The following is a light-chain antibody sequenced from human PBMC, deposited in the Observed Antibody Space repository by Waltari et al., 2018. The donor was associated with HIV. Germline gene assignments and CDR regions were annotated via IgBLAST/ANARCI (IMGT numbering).Light chain of an antibody. CDR3: NSRDSSGNRLVI. CDR2: GEN. J-gene: IGLJ2*01. Sequence: SSEVTQDPTVSVALGQTVRITCQGDSLRNYFPSWYQQKPGQAPVLVIYGENNRHSGIPARFSGSTSGTTASLIITGAQAEDEAEYYCNSRDSSGNRLVIFGGGTKLTVL. CDR1: SLRNYF. V-gene: IGLV3-19*01.